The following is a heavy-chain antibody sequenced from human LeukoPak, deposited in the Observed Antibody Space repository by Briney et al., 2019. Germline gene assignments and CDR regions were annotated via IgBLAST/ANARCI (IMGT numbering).Heavy chain of an antibody. Sequence: GASVKVSCKASGYTFTGYYMHWVGQAPGQGLEWMGWINPNSGGTNYVQKFQGRVTMTRDTSISTAYMELSRLRSDDTAVYYCARSPGFLEWLPTTNWFDPWGQGTLVTVSS. D-gene: IGHD3-3*01. CDR2: INPNSGGT. J-gene: IGHJ5*02. CDR3: ARSPGFLEWLPTTNWFDP. V-gene: IGHV1-2*02. CDR1: GYTFTGYY.